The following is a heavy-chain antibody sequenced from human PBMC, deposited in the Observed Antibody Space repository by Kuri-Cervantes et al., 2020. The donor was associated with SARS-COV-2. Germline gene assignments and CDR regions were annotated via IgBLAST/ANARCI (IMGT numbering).Heavy chain of an antibody. CDR1: GYTFTGYY. V-gene: IGHV1-2*02. J-gene: IGHJ6*03. CDR3: ARAYLPQWLVQGYYYYMDV. D-gene: IGHD6-19*01. CDR2: INPNSGGT. Sequence: ASVKVSCKASGYTFTGYYMHWVRQAPGQGLEWMGWINPNSGGTNYAQKFQGRVTMTRDTSISTAYMELSRLRSDDTAVYYCARAYLPQWLVQGYYYYMDVLGKGTTVTVSS.